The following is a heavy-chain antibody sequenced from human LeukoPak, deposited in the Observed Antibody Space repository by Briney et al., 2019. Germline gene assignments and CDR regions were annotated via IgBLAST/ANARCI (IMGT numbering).Heavy chain of an antibody. CDR3: ARDQWFGDSWHYYYMDV. CDR2: IYHSGRT. D-gene: IGHD3-10*01. Sequence: SETLSLTCTVSGYSISSGYYWGWIRQPPGKGLEWIGSIYHSGRTFYNPSLKSRVTISVDTSKNQFSLKLSSVTAADTAVYYCARDQWFGDSWHYYYMDVWGKGTTVTISS. V-gene: IGHV4-38-2*02. J-gene: IGHJ6*03. CDR1: GYSISSGYY.